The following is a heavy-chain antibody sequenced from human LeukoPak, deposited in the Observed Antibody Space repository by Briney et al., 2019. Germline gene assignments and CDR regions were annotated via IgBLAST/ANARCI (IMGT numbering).Heavy chain of an antibody. J-gene: IGHJ3*02. Sequence: ETLSLTCTVSGGSISSYYWSWIRQPPGKGLEWVSSISSSSSYIYYADSVKGRFTISRDNAKNSLYLQMNSLRAEDTAVYYCARERTGYSSPGAFDIWGQGTMVTVSS. CDR1: GGSISSYY. CDR2: ISSSSSYI. D-gene: IGHD6-19*01. V-gene: IGHV3-21*01. CDR3: ARERTGYSSPGAFDI.